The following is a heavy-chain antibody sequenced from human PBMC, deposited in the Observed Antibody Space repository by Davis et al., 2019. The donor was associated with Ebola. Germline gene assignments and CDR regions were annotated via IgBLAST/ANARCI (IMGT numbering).Heavy chain of an antibody. Sequence: AASVKVSCKASGYTFTNYDINWVRQATGQGLEWMGWMNPNSGNTGYAQKFQGRITMTRNISISTAYMELSSLRSEDTAVYYCAAGQLEGYCSGGSCYSNYFDYWGQGTLVTVSS. CDR3: AAGQLEGYCSGGSCYSNYFDY. J-gene: IGHJ4*02. V-gene: IGHV1-8*01. CDR1: GYTFTNYD. CDR2: MNPNSGNT. D-gene: IGHD2-15*01.